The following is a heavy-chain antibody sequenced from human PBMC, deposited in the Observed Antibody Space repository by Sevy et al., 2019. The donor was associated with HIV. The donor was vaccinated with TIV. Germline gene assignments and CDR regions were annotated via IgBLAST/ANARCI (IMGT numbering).Heavy chain of an antibody. D-gene: IGHD3-22*01. J-gene: IGHJ3*02. V-gene: IGHV3-53*01. CDR2: IYRGDST. Sequence: GGSLRLSCAASGFTVSNSYMSWVRQAPGKGLQWVSIIYRGDSTNYADPVKGRFTISRDNSKKTRYLERNNLRAEDTAVYYCARLNVYYFDSSGYYTTGNAFDIWGQGTLVTVSS. CDR1: GFTVSNSY. CDR3: ARLNVYYFDSSGYYTTGNAFDI.